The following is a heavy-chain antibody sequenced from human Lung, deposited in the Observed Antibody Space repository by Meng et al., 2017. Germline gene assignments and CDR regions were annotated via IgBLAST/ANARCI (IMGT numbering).Heavy chain of an antibody. Sequence: GESLKISCAASGFTFSSYWMHWVRQAPGKGLVWVSRINTDGTTTTYAGSVKGRFTISRDNAKNTLYLQMNSLRGEDTAVYYCARDVAGRGGYWGQGKLV. CDR1: GFTFSSYW. J-gene: IGHJ4*02. V-gene: IGHV3-74*01. CDR2: INTDGTTT. D-gene: IGHD2-15*01. CDR3: ARDVAGRGGY.